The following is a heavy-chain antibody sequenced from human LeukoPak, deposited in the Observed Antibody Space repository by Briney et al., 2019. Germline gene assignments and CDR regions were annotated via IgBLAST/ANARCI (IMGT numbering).Heavy chain of an antibody. CDR3: ARDAHRYCSGGSCCIDY. CDR2: IWYDGSNK. D-gene: IGHD2-15*01. Sequence: QPGESLRLSCAASGFTFSSYGMHWVRQAPGKGLEWVAVIWYDGSNKYYADSVKGRFTISRDNSKNTLYLQMNSLRAEDTAVYYCARDAHRYCSGGSCCIDYWGQGTLVTVSS. CDR1: GFTFSSYG. V-gene: IGHV3-33*01. J-gene: IGHJ4*02.